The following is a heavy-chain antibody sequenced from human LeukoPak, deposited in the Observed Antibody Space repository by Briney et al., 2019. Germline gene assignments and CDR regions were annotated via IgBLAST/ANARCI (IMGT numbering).Heavy chain of an antibody. CDR2: IYSGGST. D-gene: IGHD3-10*01. V-gene: IGHV3-53*01. CDR1: GFTVSSNY. Sequence: PGGSLRLSCAASGFTVSSNYMSWVRQAPGKGLEWVSVIYSGGSTYYADSVKGRFTISRDNSKNTLYLQMNSLRVEDTAVYYCARESVTMVRGVSPTRYFDYWGQGTLVTVSS. CDR3: ARESVTMVRGVSPTRYFDY. J-gene: IGHJ4*02.